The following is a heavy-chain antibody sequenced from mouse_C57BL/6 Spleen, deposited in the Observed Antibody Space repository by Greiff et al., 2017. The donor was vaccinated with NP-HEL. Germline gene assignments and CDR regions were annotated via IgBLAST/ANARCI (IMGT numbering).Heavy chain of an antibody. J-gene: IGHJ2*01. CDR2: IRNKANGYTT. Sequence: EVKVEESGGGLVQPGGSLSLSCAASGFTFTDYYMSWVRQPPGKALEWLGFIRNKANGYTTEYSASVKGRFTISRDNSQSILYLQMNALRAEDSATYYCARYIGNVVFDYWGQGTTLTVSS. D-gene: IGHD2-1*01. CDR1: GFTFTDYY. V-gene: IGHV7-3*01. CDR3: ARYIGNVVFDY.